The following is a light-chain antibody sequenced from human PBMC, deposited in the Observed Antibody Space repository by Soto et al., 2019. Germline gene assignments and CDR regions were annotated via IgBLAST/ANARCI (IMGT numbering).Light chain of an antibody. CDR3: QTWGTGIQV. J-gene: IGLJ2*01. V-gene: IGLV4-69*01. CDR2: LNSDGSH. CDR1: SGHSSYA. Sequence: QSVLTQSPSASASLGASVKLTCTLSSGHSSYAIAWHQQQPEKGPRYLMKLNSDGSHSKGDGIPDRFSGSSSGAERYLTISSIQSEDEADYYCQTWGTGIQVFGGGTKPTVL.